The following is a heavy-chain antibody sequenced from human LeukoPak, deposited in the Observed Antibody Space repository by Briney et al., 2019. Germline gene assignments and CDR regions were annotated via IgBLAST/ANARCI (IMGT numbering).Heavy chain of an antibody. CDR1: GFTFRSYS. V-gene: IGHV3-21*01. CDR2: INTASNT. CDR3: ARTVCSGGSCPHDS. Sequence: GGSLRLSCAASGFTFRSYSINWVRQAPGKGLEWVSSINTASNTVYPVSVQGRFTVSRDNAKNSLDLQMHSLRAEDTAVYYCARTVCSGGSCPHDSWGQGTLVTVSS. D-gene: IGHD2-15*01. J-gene: IGHJ4*02.